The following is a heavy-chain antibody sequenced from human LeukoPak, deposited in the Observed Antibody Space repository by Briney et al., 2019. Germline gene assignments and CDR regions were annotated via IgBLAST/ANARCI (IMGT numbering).Heavy chain of an antibody. V-gene: IGHV3-7*01. CDR1: GFTFSSYW. D-gene: IGHD6-19*01. CDR2: IKQDGSEK. CDR3: ARDKVSPEGGWSDYYYMDV. J-gene: IGHJ6*03. Sequence: PGGSLRLSCAASGFTFSSYWMSWVRQAPGKGLEWVANIKQDGSEKYYVDSVKGRFTIFRDNAKNSLYLQMNSLRAEDTAVYYCARDKVSPEGGWSDYYYMDVWGKGTTVTISS.